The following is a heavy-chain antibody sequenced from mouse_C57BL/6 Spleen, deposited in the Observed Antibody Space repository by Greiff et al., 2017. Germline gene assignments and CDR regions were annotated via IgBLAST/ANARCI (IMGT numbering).Heavy chain of an antibody. Sequence: QVQLQQPGAELVKPGASVKMSCKASGYTFTSYCITWVKPRPGPGLEWIGDIYPDSGSTNYTATFTRKATLTVATSSSTAYMQLSSLTSEDSAVYYCAREEDLITGYYCDYWGQGTTLTGSS. V-gene: IGHV1-55*01. J-gene: IGHJ2*01. D-gene: IGHD1-1*01. CDR2: IYPDSGST. CDR3: AREEDLITGYYCDY. CDR1: GYTFTSYC.